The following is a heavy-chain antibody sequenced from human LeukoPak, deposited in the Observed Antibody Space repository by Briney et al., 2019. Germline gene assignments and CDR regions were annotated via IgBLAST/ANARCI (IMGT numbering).Heavy chain of an antibody. CDR2: IYYSGST. CDR3: ARVYSSSPPGAFDI. J-gene: IGHJ3*02. CDR1: GGSISSGGYY. V-gene: IGHV4-31*03. Sequence: PSETLSLTCTVSGGSISSGGYYWSWIRQHPGKGLEWIGYIYYSGSTYYNPSLKSRVTISVDTSKNQFSLKLSSVTAADTAVYYCARVYSSSPPGAFDIRGQGTMVTVSS. D-gene: IGHD6-13*01.